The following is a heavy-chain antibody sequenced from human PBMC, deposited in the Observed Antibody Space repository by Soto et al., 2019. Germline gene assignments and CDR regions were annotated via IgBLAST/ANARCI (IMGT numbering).Heavy chain of an antibody. Sequence: EVQLLESGGGLVQPGGSLRLSCAASGFTFSSYAMSWVRQAPGKGLEWVSAISGSGGSTYYADSVKGRFTISRDNSKNTLFLQMNSLRGEDTAVYYCARGNAVGYSGNSVADFDYWGQGTLVTVSS. D-gene: IGHD4-4*01. J-gene: IGHJ4*02. CDR2: ISGSGGST. V-gene: IGHV3-23*01. CDR1: GFTFSSYA. CDR3: ARGNAVGYSGNSVADFDY.